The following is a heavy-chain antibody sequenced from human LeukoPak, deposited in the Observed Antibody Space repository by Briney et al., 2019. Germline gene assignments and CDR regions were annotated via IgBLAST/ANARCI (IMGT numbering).Heavy chain of an antibody. Sequence: GGSLRLSCAASGFTFSGYWMSWVRQAPGKGLQWVSTVSSGGERTNYADSVKGRFTVSRDNSKNTLYLQMNSLRPEDTAVYFCARGGAEWELLYGQGEFDYWGQGTLVTVSS. J-gene: IGHJ4*02. D-gene: IGHD1-26*01. CDR3: ARGGAEWELLYGQGEFDY. V-gene: IGHV3-23*01. CDR1: GFTFSGYW. CDR2: VSSGGERT.